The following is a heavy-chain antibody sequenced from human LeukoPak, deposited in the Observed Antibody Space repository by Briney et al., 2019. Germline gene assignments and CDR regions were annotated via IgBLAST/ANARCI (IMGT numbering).Heavy chain of an antibody. CDR2: ISWDGSRT. Sequence: GGSLRLSCAASGFTVSSNYMSWVRQAPGKGLEWVSLISWDGSRTYYADSVKGRFTISRDNSENSLYLQMSSLRPEDTGLYYCAKVRFGSSSGLGFYYFMDVWGIGTTVTVSS. D-gene: IGHD6-6*01. CDR1: GFTVSSNY. V-gene: IGHV3-43D*03. CDR3: AKVRFGSSSGLGFYYFMDV. J-gene: IGHJ6*03.